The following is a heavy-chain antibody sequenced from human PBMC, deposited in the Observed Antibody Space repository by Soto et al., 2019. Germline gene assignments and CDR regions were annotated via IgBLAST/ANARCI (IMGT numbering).Heavy chain of an antibody. J-gene: IGHJ6*02. CDR2: IIPIFGTA. CDR3: ARGASPPRASSIAAQSYYYGMDV. Sequence: SVKVSCKASGGTFSSYAISWVRQAPGQGLEWMGGIIPIFGTANYAQKFQGRVTITADESTSTAYMELSSLRSEDTAVYYCARGASPPRASSIAAQSYYYGMDVWGQGTTVTVSS. CDR1: GGTFSSYA. D-gene: IGHD6-6*01. V-gene: IGHV1-69*13.